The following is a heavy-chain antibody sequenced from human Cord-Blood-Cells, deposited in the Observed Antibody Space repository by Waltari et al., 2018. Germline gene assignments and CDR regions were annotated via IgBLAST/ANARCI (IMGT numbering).Heavy chain of an antibody. D-gene: IGHD3-9*01. J-gene: IGHJ4*02. CDR2: ISAYNGNT. CDR1: GYTFTSYG. Sequence: QVQLVQSGAEVKKPGASVKVSCKASGYTFTSYGISWVRQAPGQGLEWMGWISAYNGNTNYAQKIQGRVTMTTDTATSTAYIELRSLRSDDTAVYYGARRGYDILTGYFDYWGQGTLVTVSS. V-gene: IGHV1-18*01. CDR3: ARRGYDILTGYFDY.